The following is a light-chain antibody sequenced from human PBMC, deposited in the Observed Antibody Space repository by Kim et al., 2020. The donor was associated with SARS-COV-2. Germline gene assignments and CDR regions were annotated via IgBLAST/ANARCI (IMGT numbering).Light chain of an antibody. CDR1: QTITSSY. CDR2: GAS. CDR3: QEYGSSRA. Sequence: EIVLTQSPGTLSLSPGGRATLSCRASQTITSSYLAWYQQKPGQAPRLVIYGASSRATGIPDRFSGSGSGTDFSLTINRLEPEDFAVYYCQEYGSSRAFGQGTKVDIK. J-gene: IGKJ1*01. V-gene: IGKV3-20*01.